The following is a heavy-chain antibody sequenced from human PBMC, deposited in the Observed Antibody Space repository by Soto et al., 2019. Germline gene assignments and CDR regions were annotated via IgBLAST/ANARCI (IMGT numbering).Heavy chain of an antibody. D-gene: IGHD3-10*01. CDR3: TSGDHGLYYYYGMDV. Sequence: LRLSCAASGFTFSGSAMHWVRQASGKGLEWVGRIRSKANSYATAYAASVKGRITISRDDSKNTAYLQMNSLKTEDTAVYYCTSGDHGLYYYYGMDVWGQGTTVTVSS. J-gene: IGHJ6*02. CDR2: IRSKANSYAT. V-gene: IGHV3-73*01. CDR1: GFTFSGSA.